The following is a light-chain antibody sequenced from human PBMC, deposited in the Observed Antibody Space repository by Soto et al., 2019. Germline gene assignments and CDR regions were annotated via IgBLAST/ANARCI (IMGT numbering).Light chain of an antibody. Sequence: QSALTQPASVSGSPGQSITISCTGTSSDVGGYNYVSWYQQHPGKAPKLMIYEVSNRPSGVSNRFSGSKSGNTASLTISGLQAEDEADYYCSSYTGSSTLYVFGTGTKVPS. CDR2: EVS. CDR3: SSYTGSSTLYV. CDR1: SSDVGGYNY. V-gene: IGLV2-14*01. J-gene: IGLJ1*01.